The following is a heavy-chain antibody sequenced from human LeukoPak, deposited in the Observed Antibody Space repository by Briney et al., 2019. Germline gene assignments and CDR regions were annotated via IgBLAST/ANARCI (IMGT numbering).Heavy chain of an antibody. V-gene: IGHV3-66*01. J-gene: IGHJ3*02. CDR3: AREISGSSSDAFDI. CDR2: IYSGGST. D-gene: IGHD1-26*01. CDR1: GFTVSSNY. Sequence: PGGSLRLSCAASGFTVSSNYMIWVRQAPGKGLEWVSVIYSGGSTYYADSVKGRFTISRDNSKNTLYLRMNSLRAEDTAVYYCAREISGSSSDAFDIWGQGTMVTVSS.